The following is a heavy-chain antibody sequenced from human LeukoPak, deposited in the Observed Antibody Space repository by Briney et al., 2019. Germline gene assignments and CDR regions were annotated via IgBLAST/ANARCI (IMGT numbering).Heavy chain of an antibody. V-gene: IGHV4-30-4*01. CDR2: IYYSGST. J-gene: IGHJ6*02. CDR1: GGSISSGDYY. Sequence: SETLSLTCTVSGGSISSGDYYWSWIRQPPGKGLEWIGYIYYSGSTYYNPSLKSRVTISVDTSKNQFSLKLSSVTAADTAAYYCAREDWAVGAPRGMDVWGQGTTVTVSS. CDR3: AREDWAVGAPRGMDV. D-gene: IGHD1-26*01.